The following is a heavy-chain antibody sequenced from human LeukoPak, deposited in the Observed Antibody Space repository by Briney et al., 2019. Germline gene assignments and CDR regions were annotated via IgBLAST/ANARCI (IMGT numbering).Heavy chain of an antibody. Sequence: PSETLSLTCTVSGGSISSYYWNWIRQPPGKGLEWIGYIYYSGSTNYNPSLKSRVTISVDTSKNQFSLRLSSVTAADTAVYYCARHYSSSWNLGYYYYGMDVWGQGTTVTVSS. J-gene: IGHJ6*02. CDR2: IYYSGST. CDR3: ARHYSSSWNLGYYYYGMDV. D-gene: IGHD6-13*01. V-gene: IGHV4-59*08. CDR1: GGSISSYY.